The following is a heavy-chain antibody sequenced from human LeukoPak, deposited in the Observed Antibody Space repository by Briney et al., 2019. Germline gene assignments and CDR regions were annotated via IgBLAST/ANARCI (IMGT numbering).Heavy chain of an antibody. J-gene: IGHJ4*02. CDR3: ARGISYYDSSGYPPFDY. D-gene: IGHD3-22*01. Sequence: SETLSLTCTVSGGSFSSGSYYWRWIRQPPGKGLEWIGYIYYSGSTNYNPSLKSRVTISVDTSKNQFSLKLSSVTAADTAVYYCARGISYYDSSGYPPFDYWGQGTLVTVSS. CDR1: GGSFSSGSYY. CDR2: IYYSGST. V-gene: IGHV4-61*01.